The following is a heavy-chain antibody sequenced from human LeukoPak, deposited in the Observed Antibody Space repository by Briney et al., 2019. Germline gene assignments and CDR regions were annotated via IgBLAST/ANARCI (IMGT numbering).Heavy chain of an antibody. V-gene: IGHV3-30*02. D-gene: IGHD6-19*01. CDR1: GFTFSSYG. J-gene: IGHJ3*02. CDR3: ARDQRGIAVAEIAFDI. Sequence: GGSLRLSCAASGFTFSSYGMHWVRQAPGKGLEWVAFIRYDGSNKYYADSVKGRFTISRDNSKNTLYLQMNSLRAEDTAVYYCARDQRGIAVAEIAFDIWGQGTMVTVSS. CDR2: IRYDGSNK.